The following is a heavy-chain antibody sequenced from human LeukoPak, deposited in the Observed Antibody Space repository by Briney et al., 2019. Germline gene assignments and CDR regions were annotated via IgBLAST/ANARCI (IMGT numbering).Heavy chain of an antibody. CDR3: ARHLLGLLDY. V-gene: IGHV3-21*04. J-gene: IGHJ4*01. Sequence: GGSLRLSCAAAGFTFCNAWMSWVRQAPGGGLEWVSSISSTSSYISYADSVKGRFTISRDISKNTLSLQMSSLRAEDTALYYCARHLLGLLDYWGQGTMVTVSS. CDR2: ISSTSSYI. CDR1: GFTFCNAW.